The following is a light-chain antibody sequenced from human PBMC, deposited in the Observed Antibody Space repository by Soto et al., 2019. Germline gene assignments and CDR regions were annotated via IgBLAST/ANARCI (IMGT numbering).Light chain of an antibody. CDR1: QSLSSSY. J-gene: IGKJ5*01. CDR3: QQSSSSPIT. Sequence: EIALTQSPGTLSLSPGERSTLSCSSSQSLSSSYIAWYQQKPGQAPRLLMYAASSRATGIPDRFSGSGSGTDFTLTISRLEAEDFAVYYCQQSSSSPITFGQGTRLEIK. CDR2: AAS. V-gene: IGKV3-20*01.